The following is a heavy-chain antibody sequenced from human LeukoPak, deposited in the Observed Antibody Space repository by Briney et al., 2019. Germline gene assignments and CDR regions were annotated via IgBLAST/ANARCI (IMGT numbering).Heavy chain of an antibody. D-gene: IGHD4-17*01. CDR3: ARDRGGYGDYRSPLDY. CDR1: GYTFTSYY. CDR2: INPSGGNT. Sequence: ASVKVSCKASGYTFTSYYMHWVRQAPGQGLEWMGIINPSGGNTSHAQKFQGRITVTRDTSTSTAYMELSSLRSEDTAVYYCARDRGGYGDYRSPLDYWGQGTLVTVSS. V-gene: IGHV1-46*01. J-gene: IGHJ4*02.